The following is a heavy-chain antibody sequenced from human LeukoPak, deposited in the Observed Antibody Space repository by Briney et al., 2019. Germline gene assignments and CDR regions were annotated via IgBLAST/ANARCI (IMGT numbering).Heavy chain of an antibody. D-gene: IGHD1-1*01. V-gene: IGHV3-23*01. CDR1: GFTFSSYA. Sequence: GGSLRLSCAAPGFTFSSYAMSWVRQAPGKGLEWVSAISGSGGSTYYADSVKGRFTISRDNSKNTLYLQMNSLRAEDTAVYYCAKDRGEVWNDWTVTYYFDYWGQGTLVTVSS. CDR2: ISGSGGST. J-gene: IGHJ4*02. CDR3: AKDRGEVWNDWTVTYYFDY.